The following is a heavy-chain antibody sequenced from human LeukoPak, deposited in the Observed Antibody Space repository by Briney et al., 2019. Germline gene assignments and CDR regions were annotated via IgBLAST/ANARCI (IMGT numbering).Heavy chain of an antibody. CDR1: GGSFSGYY. CDR2: INHSGST. Sequence: ASETLSLTCAVYGGSFSGYYWSWIRQPPGKGLEWIGEINHSGSTNYNPSLKSRVTISVDTSKNQFSLKLSSVTAADTAAYYCARAQKRFLEWLLRHPAVDIWGQGTMVTVSS. D-gene: IGHD3-3*01. CDR3: ARAQKRFLEWLLRHPAVDI. V-gene: IGHV4-34*01. J-gene: IGHJ3*02.